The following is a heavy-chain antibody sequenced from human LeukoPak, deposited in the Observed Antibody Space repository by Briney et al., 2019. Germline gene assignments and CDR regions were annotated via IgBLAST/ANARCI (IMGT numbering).Heavy chain of an antibody. CDR1: RYSFTVFY. CDR2: IHPSRGHT. CDR3: ARHGDYGTGSYYRGCIDS. Sequence: ASVKVSCKPSRYSFTVFYIHSVPPAPGQGVEWMGWIHPSRGHTHYAQKFQGRVTLTPDTTIRTAYLDMSRLRSDDTAVYYCARHGDYGTGSYYRGCIDSWGQGTPVTVSP. V-gene: IGHV1-2*02. D-gene: IGHD3-10*01. J-gene: IGHJ4*02.